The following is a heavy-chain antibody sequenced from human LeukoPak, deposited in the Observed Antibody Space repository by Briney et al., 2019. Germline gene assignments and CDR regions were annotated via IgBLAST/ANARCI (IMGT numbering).Heavy chain of an antibody. V-gene: IGHV3-23*01. D-gene: IGHD3-10*01. CDR2: SGGGGTT. CDR1: GFTFGDHA. Sequence: GGSLRLSCVASGFTFGDHAMNWVRPAPGKGLEWVSFSGGGGTTFYADSVKGRFTVSRDNSKSTLYLQLSSLRADDSAVFYCAKQPLGSGTPLDYWGQGTLVTVSS. CDR3: AKQPLGSGTPLDY. J-gene: IGHJ4*02.